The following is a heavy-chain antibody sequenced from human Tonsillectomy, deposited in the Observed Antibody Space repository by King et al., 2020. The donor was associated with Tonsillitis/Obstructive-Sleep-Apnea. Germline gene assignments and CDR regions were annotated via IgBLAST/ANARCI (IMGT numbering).Heavy chain of an antibody. CDR2: IKQDGSEK. J-gene: IGHJ4*02. CDR1: GFTFSSYW. V-gene: IGHV3-7*03. D-gene: IGHD3-3*01. Sequence: VQLVESGGGLVQPGGSLRLSCAASGFTFSSYWMSWVRQAPGKGLEWVANIKQDGSEKYYVDSVKGRFTISRDNAKNSLYLQMNSLRAEDTAVYYCARDAEYYDFWSGYYSRWDYWGQGTLVTVSS. CDR3: ARDAEYYDFWSGYYSRWDY.